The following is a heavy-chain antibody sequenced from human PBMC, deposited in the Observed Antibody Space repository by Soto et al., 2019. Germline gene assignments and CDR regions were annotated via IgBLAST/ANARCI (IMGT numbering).Heavy chain of an antibody. J-gene: IGHJ6*02. D-gene: IGHD3-9*01. CDR2: IGTAGDT. Sequence: GGSVRLSCAASGFTFSSYDMHWVRQATGKGLEWVSAIGTAGDTYYPGSVKGRFTISRENAKNSLYLQMNSLRAGDTAVYYCARSRDPDLYYDILTGYYGPYYYYGMDVWGQGTTVTVSS. V-gene: IGHV3-13*01. CDR1: GFTFSSYD. CDR3: ARSRDPDLYYDILTGYYGPYYYYGMDV.